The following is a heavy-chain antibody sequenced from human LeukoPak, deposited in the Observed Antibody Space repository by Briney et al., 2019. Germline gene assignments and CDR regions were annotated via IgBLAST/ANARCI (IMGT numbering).Heavy chain of an antibody. V-gene: IGHV3-33*01. CDR3: ARDSNFDY. CDR2: IWYDGSNK. CDR1: GFTFRNFA. J-gene: IGHJ4*02. Sequence: GGSLRLSCAASGFTFRNFAMHWVRQAPGKGLEWVAVIWYDGSNKYYADSVKGRFTISRDNSKSTLYLQMNSLRAKDTAVYYCARDSNFDYWGQGTLVTVSS.